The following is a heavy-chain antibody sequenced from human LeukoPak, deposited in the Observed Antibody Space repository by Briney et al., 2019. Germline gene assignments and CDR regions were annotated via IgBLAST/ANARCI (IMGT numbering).Heavy chain of an antibody. Sequence: PGESLKISCRGSGYSFSTYWVGWGRQMPGKGLEWMGIMYPGDSDTRYSPSFQGQFTISADKSISTAYLQWSSLKASDTAMYYCARRDGYNMGAFDIWGQGTMVTVSS. V-gene: IGHV5-51*01. CDR2: MYPGDSDT. J-gene: IGHJ3*02. D-gene: IGHD5-24*01. CDR3: ARRDGYNMGAFDI. CDR1: GYSFSTYW.